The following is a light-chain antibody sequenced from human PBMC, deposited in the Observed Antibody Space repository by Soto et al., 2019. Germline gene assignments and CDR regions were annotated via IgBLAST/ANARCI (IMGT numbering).Light chain of an antibody. J-gene: IGKJ1*01. Sequence: PGERVTLSCRASQSVSSSYLAWYQQKPGQAPRLLTYGASTRATGIPARFSGSGSGTDFTLTISSLQPEDFAVYYCQQYGSSPWTFGQGTKVDIK. CDR1: QSVSSSY. CDR3: QQYGSSPWT. V-gene: IGKV3-20*01. CDR2: GAS.